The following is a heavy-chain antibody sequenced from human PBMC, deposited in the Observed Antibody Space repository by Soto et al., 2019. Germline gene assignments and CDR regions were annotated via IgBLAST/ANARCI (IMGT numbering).Heavy chain of an antibody. V-gene: IGHV3-23*01. CDR3: AKDTLSASDLSLRLNIVVVPAPRDV. J-gene: IGHJ6*04. CDR2: ISGSGGST. CDR1: GFTFSSYA. Sequence: SGGSLRLSCAASGFTFSSYAMSWVRQAPGKGLEWVSAISGSGGSTYYADSVKGRFTISRDNSKNTLYLQMNSLRAEDTAVYYCAKDTLSASDLSLRLNIVVVPAPRDVWGKGTTVTVSS. D-gene: IGHD2-2*01.